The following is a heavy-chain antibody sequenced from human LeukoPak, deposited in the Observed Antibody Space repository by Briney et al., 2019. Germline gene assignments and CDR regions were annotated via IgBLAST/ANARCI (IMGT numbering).Heavy chain of an antibody. J-gene: IGHJ4*02. Sequence: PSETLSLTCTVSGGSISRGSYYWSWIRQPAGKGLEWIGRIYTSGSTNYNPSLKSRVTISVDTSKNQSSLKLSSVTAADTAVYYCASSVLRYFDWFRQKRFYFDYWGQGTLVTVSS. V-gene: IGHV4-61*02. CDR2: IYTSGST. CDR3: ASSVLRYFDWFRQKRFYFDY. D-gene: IGHD3-9*01. CDR1: GGSISRGSYY.